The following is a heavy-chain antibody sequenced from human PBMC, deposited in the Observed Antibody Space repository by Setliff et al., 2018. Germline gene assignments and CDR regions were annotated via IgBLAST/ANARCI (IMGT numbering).Heavy chain of an antibody. CDR3: ARDGYPGTS. V-gene: IGHV3-48*04. CDR2: ISSSSSTI. Sequence: GGSLRLSCAASGFTFSDYSMNWVRQAPGKGLEWVSDISSSSSTIYYADSAEGRFTISRDNARNSLYLQMNSLRVEDTAVYYCARDGYPGTSWGQGTLVTVSS. CDR1: GFTFSDYS. J-gene: IGHJ5*02. D-gene: IGHD2-2*03.